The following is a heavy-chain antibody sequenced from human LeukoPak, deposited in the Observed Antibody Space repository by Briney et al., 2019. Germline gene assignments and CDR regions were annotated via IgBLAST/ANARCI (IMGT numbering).Heavy chain of an antibody. CDR2: ISYDGSNK. CDR3: ARDLRITMIVVVTHTGGYFDY. V-gene: IGHV3-30*04. D-gene: IGHD3-22*01. CDR1: GFTFSSYA. J-gene: IGHJ4*02. Sequence: GGSLRLSCAASGFTFSSYATHWVRQAPGKGLEGVAVISYDGSNKYYADSVKGRFTISRDNSKNTLYLQMNSLRAEDTAVYYCARDLRITMIVVVTHTGGYFDYWGQGTLVTVSS.